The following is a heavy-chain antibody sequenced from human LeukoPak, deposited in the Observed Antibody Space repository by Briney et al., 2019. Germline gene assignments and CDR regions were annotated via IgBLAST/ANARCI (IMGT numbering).Heavy chain of an antibody. D-gene: IGHD3-10*01. J-gene: IGHJ4*02. Sequence: SETLSLTCVVYGGSFSGYYWSWIRQPPGKGLEWIGSIYYSGTTYYNPSLKGRVTISVDTSKNQFSLKLSSVTAADTALYYCAKHYMGSSYNHGLDCWGQGTLVTVSS. CDR2: IYYSGTT. CDR3: AKHYMGSSYNHGLDC. CDR1: GGSFSGYY. V-gene: IGHV4-34*01.